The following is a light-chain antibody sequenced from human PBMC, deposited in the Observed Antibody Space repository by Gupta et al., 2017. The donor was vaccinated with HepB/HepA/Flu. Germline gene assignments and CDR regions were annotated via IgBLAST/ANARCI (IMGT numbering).Light chain of an antibody. J-gene: IGLJ2*01. CDR2: DVN. CDR1: SSDVGGYNY. Sequence: QSALTQPASVSGSPGQSITISCTGTSSDVGGYNYVSWYQQHPGKAPNLMIYDVNNRPSGVSNRFSGSKSGTTASLTISVLQAEEEAAYYCSAYTSSSTTYVVFGGGTKLTVL. V-gene: IGLV2-14*03. CDR3: SAYTSSSTTYVV.